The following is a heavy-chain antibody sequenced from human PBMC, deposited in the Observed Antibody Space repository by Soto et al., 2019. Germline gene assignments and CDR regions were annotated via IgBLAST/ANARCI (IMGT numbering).Heavy chain of an antibody. CDR2: IKSKTDGGTT. CDR3: TTDPMIRGTI. J-gene: IGHJ4*02. Sequence: EVQLVESGGGLVKPGGSLRLSCAASGFSLSNAWMNWVRQAPGKGLEWVGGIKSKTDGGTTDFAAPVKGRFTISREDSRHTLALQMNSLTTEDTAVYYCTTDPMIRGTIWGPGTLVTVSS. CDR1: GFSLSNAW. D-gene: IGHD3-10*01. V-gene: IGHV3-15*07.